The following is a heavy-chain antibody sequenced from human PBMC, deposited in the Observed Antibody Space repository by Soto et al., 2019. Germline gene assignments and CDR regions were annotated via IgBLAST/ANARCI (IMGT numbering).Heavy chain of an antibody. D-gene: IGHD3-10*01. V-gene: IGHV3-23*01. J-gene: IGHJ4*02. CDR3: AKEGSPPFFQH. CDR2: ISGGGDKT. CDR1: GFTFSNYA. Sequence: GGSLRLSCAASGFTFSNYAMSWVRQAPGKGPEWVSAISGGGDKTYYLESVKGRFTISRDNSKNTVSLQMNSLRADDTAVYYCAKEGSPPFFQHRGQGTLVTVSS.